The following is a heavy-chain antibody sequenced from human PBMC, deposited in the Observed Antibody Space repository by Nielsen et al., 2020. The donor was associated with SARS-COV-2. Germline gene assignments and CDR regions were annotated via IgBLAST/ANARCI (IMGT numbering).Heavy chain of an antibody. CDR3: ARDHVEMATRTLDY. J-gene: IGHJ4*02. V-gene: IGHV3-30*03. Sequence: GESLKISCAASGFTFSSYGMHWVRQAPGKGLEWVAVISYDGSNKYYADSVKGRFTISRDNSKNTLYLQMSSLRAEDTAVYYCARDHVEMATRTLDYWGQGTLVTVSS. CDR1: GFTFSSYG. D-gene: IGHD5-24*01. CDR2: ISYDGSNK.